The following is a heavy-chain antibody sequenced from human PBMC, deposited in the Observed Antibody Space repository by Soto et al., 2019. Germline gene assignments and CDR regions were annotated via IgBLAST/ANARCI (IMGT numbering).Heavy chain of an antibody. Sequence: QVQLQESGPGLVKPSGTLSLTCAVSGGSISSSNWWSWVRQPPGKGLEWIGEIYHSGSTNYNPSRTSRVTTSADRPKLQFSLKLSSVTAADTAVYYCARGGTTVVTPPTDHWGQGTLVTVSS. V-gene: IGHV4-4*02. CDR2: IYHSGST. CDR1: GGSISSSNW. CDR3: ARGGTTVVTPPTDH. J-gene: IGHJ1*01. D-gene: IGHD4-17*01.